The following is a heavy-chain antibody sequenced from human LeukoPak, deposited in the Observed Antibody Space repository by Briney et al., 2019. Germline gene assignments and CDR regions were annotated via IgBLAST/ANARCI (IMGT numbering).Heavy chain of an antibody. CDR2: ISAYNGNT. CDR3: ARGLGGTYYDFWSGDDY. D-gene: IGHD3-3*01. CDR1: GYTFTSYS. V-gene: IGHV1-18*01. J-gene: IGHJ4*02. Sequence: ASVKVSCKASGYTFTSYSISWVRQAPGQGLEWMGWISAYNGNTNYAQKLQGRVTMTTDTSTSTAYMELRSLRSDDTAVYYCARGLGGTYYDFWSGDDYWGQGTLVTVSS.